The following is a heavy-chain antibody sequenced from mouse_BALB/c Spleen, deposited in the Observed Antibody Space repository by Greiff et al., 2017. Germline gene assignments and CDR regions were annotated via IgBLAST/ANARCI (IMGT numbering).Heavy chain of an antibody. D-gene: IGHD1-1*01. CDR2: ISNGGGST. J-gene: IGHJ4*01. V-gene: IGHV5-12-2*01. CDR3: ARQAITTDPSYAMDY. CDR1: GFTFSSYT. Sequence: EVKLMESGGGLVQPGGSLKLSCAASGFTFSSYTMSWVRQTPEKRLEWVAYISNGGGSTYYPDTVKGRFTISRDNAKNTLYLQMSSLKSEDTAMYYCARQAITTDPSYAMDYWGQGTSVTVSS.